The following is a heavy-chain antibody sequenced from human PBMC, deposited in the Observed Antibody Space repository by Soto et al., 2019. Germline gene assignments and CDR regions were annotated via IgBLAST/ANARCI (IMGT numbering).Heavy chain of an antibody. Sequence: SETLSLTCAVSGGSISGSYYYWAWLRQSPGKGPEWIGSVFYTGFTSYNPSLESRVSVSVDTSKSQFSLKLSAVTPADTAVYYCATSQKGYNWNYFDHWGQGALVTVSS. V-gene: IGHV4-39*01. D-gene: IGHD1-20*01. CDR3: ATSQKGYNWNYFDH. J-gene: IGHJ4*02. CDR2: VFYTGFT. CDR1: GGSISGSYYY.